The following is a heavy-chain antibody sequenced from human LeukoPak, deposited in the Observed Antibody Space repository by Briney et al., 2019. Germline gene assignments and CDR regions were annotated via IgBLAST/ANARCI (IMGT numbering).Heavy chain of an antibody. J-gene: IGHJ5*02. V-gene: IGHV1-2*02. CDR2: INPNSGGT. CDR1: GYTFTGYY. CDR3: ARTYYYGSDPFDP. Sequence: ASVKVSCKASGYTFTGYYMHWVRQAPGQGLEWMGWINPNSGGTNYAQKFQGRVTMTRDTSISTAYMELSRLRSDDTAVYYCARTYYYGSDPFDPWGQGTLVTASS. D-gene: IGHD3-10*01.